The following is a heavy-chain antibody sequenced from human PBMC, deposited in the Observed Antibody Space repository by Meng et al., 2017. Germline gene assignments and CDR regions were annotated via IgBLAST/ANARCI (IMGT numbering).Heavy chain of an antibody. V-gene: IGHV1-2*02. J-gene: IGHJ4*02. CDR2: INPNSGGT. CDR1: GYTFTGYY. D-gene: IGHD3-10*01. Sequence: ASVKVSCKASGYTFTGYYMHWVRQAPGQGLEWMGWINPNSGGTNYAQKFQGRVTMTRDTSISTAYMELSRLRSDDTAVYYCARDPPYGSGSYYLGADYWGQGTRVTGAS. CDR3: ARDPPYGSGSYYLGADY.